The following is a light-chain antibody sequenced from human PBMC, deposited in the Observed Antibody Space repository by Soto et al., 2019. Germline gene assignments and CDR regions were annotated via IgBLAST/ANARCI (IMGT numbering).Light chain of an antibody. J-gene: IGLJ3*02. Sequence: QSVLTQPPSASGSPGQSVTLSCTGTSSDVGGYNYVSWYQQYPGRAPKLMIYEVTKRPSGVPDRFSGSKSGNTASLTVSGLQAEDEADYYCSSYAASNNFYFVFGGGTKVTV. CDR1: SSDVGGYNY. CDR2: EVT. CDR3: SSYAASNNFYFV. V-gene: IGLV2-8*01.